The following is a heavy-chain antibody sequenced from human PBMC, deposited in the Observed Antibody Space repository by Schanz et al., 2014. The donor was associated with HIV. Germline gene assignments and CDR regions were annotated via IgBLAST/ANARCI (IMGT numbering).Heavy chain of an antibody. D-gene: IGHD3-22*01. J-gene: IGHJ4*02. CDR1: GYTFTGYY. Sequence: QVQLVQSGAEVKKPGASVKVSCKASGYTFTGYYMHWVRQAPGQGLEWMGWINPNSGGTNLAQKFEGRVTMPIDRSITTASMELSRLNSDDTAMYFCTRLHYYYDRSGFSFDCWGQGTLVTVSS. V-gene: IGHV1-2*02. CDR3: TRLHYYYDRSGFSFDC. CDR2: INPNSGGT.